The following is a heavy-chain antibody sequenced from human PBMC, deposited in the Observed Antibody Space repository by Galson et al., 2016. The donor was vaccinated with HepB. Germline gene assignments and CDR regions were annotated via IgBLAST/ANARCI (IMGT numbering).Heavy chain of an antibody. CDR1: GFTLGTYF. J-gene: IGHJ4*02. Sequence: SLRLSCAASGFTLGTYFMHWVRQVPGEGLVWVSRITSDGSTYYADSVKGRFTISRDSAKNTLYLQMNSLRADDTAVYFCARQQWPLAFDSWGQGTLVTVSS. V-gene: IGHV3-74*01. CDR3: ARQQWPLAFDS. CDR2: ITSDGST. D-gene: IGHD6-19*01.